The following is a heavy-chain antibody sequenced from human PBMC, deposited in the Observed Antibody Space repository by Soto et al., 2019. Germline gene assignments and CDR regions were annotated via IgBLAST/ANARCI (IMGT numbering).Heavy chain of an antibody. J-gene: IGHJ6*02. CDR1: GYTFTSYG. CDR2: ISAYNGNT. V-gene: IGHV1-18*04. CDR3: ARDRYYGSGSYSNYYYYGMDV. D-gene: IGHD3-10*01. Sequence: QVQLVQSGAEVKKPGASVKVSCKASGYTFTSYGISWVRQAPGQGLEWMGWISAYNGNTNYAQKLQGRVTMTTDTSTSTSYMELRILRSDDTAVYYCARDRYYGSGSYSNYYYYGMDVWGQGTTVTVSS.